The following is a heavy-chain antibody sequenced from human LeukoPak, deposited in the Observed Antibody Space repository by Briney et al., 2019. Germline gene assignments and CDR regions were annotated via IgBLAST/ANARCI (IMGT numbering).Heavy chain of an antibody. D-gene: IGHD3-9*01. V-gene: IGHV3-23*01. CDR2: ISGSGGST. Sequence: GGSLRLSCAASGFTFSSYAMSWVRQAPGKGREWVSAISGSGGSTYYADSVKGRFTISRDNSKNTLYLQMNSLRAEDTAVYYCAKGRGNYDILTGYYLEYWGQGTLVTVSS. CDR1: GFTFSSYA. J-gene: IGHJ4*02. CDR3: AKGRGNYDILTGYYLEY.